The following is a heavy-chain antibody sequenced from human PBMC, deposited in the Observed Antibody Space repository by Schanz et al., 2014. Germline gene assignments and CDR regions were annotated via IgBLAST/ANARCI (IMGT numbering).Heavy chain of an antibody. CDR1: GFTFSTYA. CDR2: ISSSSMYI. CDR3: AKEKEEVAADGSFFDY. D-gene: IGHD6-13*01. V-gene: IGHV3-23*01. J-gene: IGHJ4*02. Sequence: EVKLLESGGHLVQPGGSLRLSCVASGFTFSTYAMSWVRQAPGKGPEWVSSISSSSMYIYQADSMRGRFTISRDNSKNTVNLQMNSLRAEDTAVYYCAKEKEEVAADGSFFDYWGQGTLVTVSS.